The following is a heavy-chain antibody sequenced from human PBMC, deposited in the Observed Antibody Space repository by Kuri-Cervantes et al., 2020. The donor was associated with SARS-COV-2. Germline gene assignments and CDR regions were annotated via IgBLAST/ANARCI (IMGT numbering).Heavy chain of an antibody. CDR2: IYHSGST. CDR1: GYSISSGYY. V-gene: IGHV4-38-2*02. CDR3: ARERRVYSSSRGAYYYYMDV. J-gene: IGHJ6*03. D-gene: IGHD6-6*01. Sequence: SETLSLTCTVSGYSISSGYYWGWIRQPPGKGLEWIGSIYHSGSTYYNPSLKSRVTISVDTSKNQFSLKLSSVTAADTAVYYCARERRVYSSSRGAYYYYMDVWGKGTTVTVSS.